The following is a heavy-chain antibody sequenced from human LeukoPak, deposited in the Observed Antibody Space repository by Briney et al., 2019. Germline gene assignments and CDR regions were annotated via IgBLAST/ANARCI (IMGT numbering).Heavy chain of an antibody. CDR3: ARDLPGLEWFGN. CDR2: LIGSGSSA. J-gene: IGHJ4*02. D-gene: IGHD3-3*01. V-gene: IGHV3-23*01. CDR1: GFTFSSYA. Sequence: PGGSLRLSCAASGFTFSSYAMSWVRQAPGKGPEWVSSLIGSGSSAYYSDSVKGRFTISRDNSKDTLFLQMNSLRGDDTAVYYCARDLPGLEWFGNWGQGVLVTVS.